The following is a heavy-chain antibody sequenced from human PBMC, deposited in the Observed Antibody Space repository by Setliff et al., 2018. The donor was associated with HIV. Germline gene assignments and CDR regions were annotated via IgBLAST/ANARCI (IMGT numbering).Heavy chain of an antibody. V-gene: IGHV4-34*01. J-gene: IGHJ6*03. Sequence: PSETLSLTCGFPGVSAHFWNWIRQPPGEGLEWIGEINHSGSTNYNPSLKSRVTISVDTSKNQFSLKLSSVTAADTAVYYCNIYYYYYMDVWGEGTTVTVSS. CDR1: GVSAHF. CDR2: INHSGST. CDR3: NIYYYYYMDV.